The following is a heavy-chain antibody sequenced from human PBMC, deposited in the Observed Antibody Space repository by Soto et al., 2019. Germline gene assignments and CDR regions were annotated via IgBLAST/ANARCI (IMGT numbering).Heavy chain of an antibody. V-gene: IGHV1-8*01. CDR3: AKVSRKGSAIDFDY. Sequence: QVQLVQSGAELKKPGASVKVSCKASGYTFYNYDMNWGRQATGQRPERIGWVNPNNGDTGYAPKFQGRVTLTTDIATTTVYTELTSLRSEDTAIYYCAKVSRKGSAIDFDYGGQGTLITVSS. CDR1: GYTFYNYD. CDR2: VNPNNGDT. D-gene: IGHD3-10*01. J-gene: IGHJ4*02.